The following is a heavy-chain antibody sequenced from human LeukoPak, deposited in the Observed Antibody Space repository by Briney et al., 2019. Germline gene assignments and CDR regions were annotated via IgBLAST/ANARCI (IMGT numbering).Heavy chain of an antibody. CDR2: IYYSGST. J-gene: IGHJ1*01. V-gene: IGHV4-59*01. Sequence: SETLSLTCTVSGGSISSYYWSWIRQPPGKGLEWIGYIYYSGSTNYNPSLKSRVTISVDTSKNQFSLTLSSVTAADTAAYYCARGAKPYYFQHWGQGTLVTVSS. CDR3: ARGAKPYYFQH. D-gene: IGHD3-16*01. CDR1: GGSISSYY.